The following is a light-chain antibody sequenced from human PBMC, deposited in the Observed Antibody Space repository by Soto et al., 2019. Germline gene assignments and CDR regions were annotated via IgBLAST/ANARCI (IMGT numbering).Light chain of an antibody. CDR1: QSVSSTY. Sequence: EIVLTQSPGTLSLSPGERATLSCRASQSVSSTYLAWYQQKPGQAPTLLIYGASSRATGIPDRFSGSGSGTDFPLTISRVAPEDFAVYYCQQYGSSAGYTFGQGTKLEIK. V-gene: IGKV3-20*01. CDR2: GAS. J-gene: IGKJ2*01. CDR3: QQYGSSAGYT.